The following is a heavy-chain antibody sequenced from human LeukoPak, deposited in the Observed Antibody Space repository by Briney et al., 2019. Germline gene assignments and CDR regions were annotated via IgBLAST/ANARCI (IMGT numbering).Heavy chain of an antibody. Sequence: GGSLRLSCAASGFTFSSYEMNSVRQAPGKGLEWVSYIRSKGSTIYYADSVKGRFTISRDNDKNSLYLQMNVMTADTTAVYYCARGVHYYDSSGWYWGQGTLVTVSS. V-gene: IGHV3-48*03. CDR2: IRSKGSTI. CDR1: GFTFSSYE. D-gene: IGHD3-22*01. J-gene: IGHJ4*02. CDR3: ARGVHYYDSSGWY.